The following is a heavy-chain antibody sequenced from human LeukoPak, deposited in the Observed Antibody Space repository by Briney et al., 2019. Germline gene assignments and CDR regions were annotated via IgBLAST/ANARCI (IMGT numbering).Heavy chain of an antibody. CDR3: ARDPKLGIVDY. J-gene: IGHJ4*02. CDR2: IHQYGGEK. V-gene: IGHV3-7*01. CDR1: GFTFRSHW. D-gene: IGHD7-27*01. Sequence: GGSLRLSCEGSGFTFRSHWMSWVRQAPGKGLEWVANIHQYGGEKYYVDSVRGRFSISRDNAKNSLYLEMNSLRAEDTAVYYCARDPKLGIVDYWGQGTLVTVSS.